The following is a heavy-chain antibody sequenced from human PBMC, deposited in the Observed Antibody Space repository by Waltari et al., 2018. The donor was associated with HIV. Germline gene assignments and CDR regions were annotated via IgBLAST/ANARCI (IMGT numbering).Heavy chain of an antibody. CDR1: GGSMTSSSYY. J-gene: IGHJ5*02. V-gene: IGHV4-39*01. Sequence: QLQLQESGPGLVKSSETLSLTCTVSGGSMTSSSYYWGWPRQPPGKGLEWIGSMSYSGSTYHNPFLRSRLTISVDTSKNQFSLKLTSVTAADTAVYYCARSFSGYSNYFDPWGQGTLVTVSS. D-gene: IGHD4-4*01. CDR2: MSYSGST. CDR3: ARSFSGYSNYFDP.